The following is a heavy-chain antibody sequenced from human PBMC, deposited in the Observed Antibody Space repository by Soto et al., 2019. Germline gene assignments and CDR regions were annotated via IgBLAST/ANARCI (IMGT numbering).Heavy chain of an antibody. CDR2: IIPIFGTA. V-gene: IGHV1-69*13. CDR3: ARRGNYYDSSGYYTLRNYYYYGMDV. CDR1: GGTFSSYA. J-gene: IGHJ6*02. Sequence: ASVKVSCKASGGTFSSYAISWVRQAPGQGLEWMGGIIPIFGTANYAQKFQGRVTITADESTSTAYMELSSLRSEDTAVYYCARRGNYYDSSGYYTLRNYYYYGMDVWGQGTTVTVSS. D-gene: IGHD3-22*01.